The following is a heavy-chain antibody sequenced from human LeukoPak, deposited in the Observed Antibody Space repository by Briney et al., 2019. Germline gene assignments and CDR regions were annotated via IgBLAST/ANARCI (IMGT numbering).Heavy chain of an antibody. Sequence: ASVKVSCKASGYTFTSYYMHWVRQAPGQGLEWMGIINPSGGSTSYAQKFQGRVTMTRDTSTSTVYMELSSLRSEDTAVYYCARVTYDFWSGAYYFDYWGQGTLVTVSS. V-gene: IGHV1-46*01. CDR2: INPSGGST. CDR3: ARVTYDFWSGAYYFDY. CDR1: GYTFTSYY. D-gene: IGHD3-3*01. J-gene: IGHJ4*02.